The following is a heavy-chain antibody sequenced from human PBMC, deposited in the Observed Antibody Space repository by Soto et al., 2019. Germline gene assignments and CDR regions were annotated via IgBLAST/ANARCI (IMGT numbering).Heavy chain of an antibody. V-gene: IGHV3-7*03. J-gene: IGHJ4*02. D-gene: IGHD4-17*01. Sequence: LRLSCAPSGFTFSNYLMSWVRQAPGQGLEWVASIKQDGSVKHYVDSVKGRFTISRDNAEKSLHLQMNSLRAEDTAVYYCAKLRGDYTVFDYWGQGARVTVSS. CDR3: AKLRGDYTVFDY. CDR2: IKQDGSVK. CDR1: GFTFSNYL.